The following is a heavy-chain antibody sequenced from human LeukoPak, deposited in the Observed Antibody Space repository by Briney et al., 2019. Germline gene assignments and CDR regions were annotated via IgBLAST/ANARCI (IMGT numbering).Heavy chain of an antibody. J-gene: IGHJ4*02. D-gene: IGHD2-8*01. CDR3: AKDDCSNGICYFDY. CDR1: GFTLSSYA. V-gene: IGHV3-23*01. Sequence: GGSLRLSCAASGFTLSSYAMNWVRQAPGKGLEWVSFISGGGDITYYADSVKGRFTISRDTSRNMVYLQMNSLRAEDTAVYYCAKDDCSNGICYFDYWGQGPQVSVSS. CDR2: ISGGGDIT.